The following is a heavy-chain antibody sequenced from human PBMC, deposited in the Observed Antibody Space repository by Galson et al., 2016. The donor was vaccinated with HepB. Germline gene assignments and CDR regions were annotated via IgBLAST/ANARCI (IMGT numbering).Heavy chain of an antibody. CDR3: ARRPPVTGRSGHYFDS. J-gene: IGHJ4*02. CDR1: GSSFSSYW. D-gene: IGHD4-11*01. V-gene: IGHV5-51*01. CDR2: ISPGDSDT. Sequence: QSGAEVIKHGESLKISCRGSGSSFSSYWIGWGGQMPGKGLEWMGIISPGDSDTRYSPSFQGQVTISVDKAINTAYMQWSSLKASDSGIYYCARRPPVTGRSGHYFDSWGQGALVTVSS.